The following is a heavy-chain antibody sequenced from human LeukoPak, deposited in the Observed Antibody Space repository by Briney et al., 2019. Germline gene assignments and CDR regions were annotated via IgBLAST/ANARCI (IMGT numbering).Heavy chain of an antibody. CDR1: GFTFSSYS. J-gene: IGHJ6*02. D-gene: IGHD5-12*01. CDR2: ISSSSSTI. CDR3: ARGTRPLKWLRLYYYGMDV. V-gene: IGHV3-48*04. Sequence: GGSLRLSCAASGFTFSSYSMNWVRQAPGKGLEWVSYISSSSSTIYYADSVKGRFTISRDNAKNSLYLQMNSLRAEDTAVYYCARGTRPLKWLRLYYYGMDVWGQGTTVAVSS.